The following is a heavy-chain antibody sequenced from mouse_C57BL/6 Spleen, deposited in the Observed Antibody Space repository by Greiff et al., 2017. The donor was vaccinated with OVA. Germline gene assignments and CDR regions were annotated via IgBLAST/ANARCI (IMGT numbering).Heavy chain of an antibody. Sequence: EVQLQQSGGGLVKPGGSLKLSCAASGFTFSDYGMHWVRQAPEKGLEWVAYISSGSSTIYYADTVKGRFTISRDNAKNTLFLQMTSLRSEDTAMYYCARVRTAQATFAYWGQGTLVTVSA. J-gene: IGHJ3*01. CDR2: ISSGSSTI. CDR1: GFTFSDYG. D-gene: IGHD3-2*02. V-gene: IGHV5-17*01. CDR3: ARVRTAQATFAY.